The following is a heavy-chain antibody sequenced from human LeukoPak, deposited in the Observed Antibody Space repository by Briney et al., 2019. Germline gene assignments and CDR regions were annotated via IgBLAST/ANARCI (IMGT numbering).Heavy chain of an antibody. D-gene: IGHD6-6*01. CDR1: GLTFTSYS. V-gene: IGHV3-23*01. J-gene: IGHJ5*02. CDR2: ISGGGGST. Sequence: PGGSLRLSCAASGLTFTSYSMNWVRQAPGKGLEWVSTISGGGGSTYYADSVKGRFTISRDNSKNTLYLQMNSLRAEDTAVYYCAKSRILAARPCNWFDPWGQGTLVTVSS. CDR3: AKSRILAARPCNWFDP.